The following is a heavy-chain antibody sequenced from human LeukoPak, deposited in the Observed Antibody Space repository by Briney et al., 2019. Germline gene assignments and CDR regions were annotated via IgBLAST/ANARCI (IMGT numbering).Heavy chain of an antibody. D-gene: IGHD4/OR15-4a*01. CDR1: GFTVSYNY. Sequence: PGGSQRLSCAASGFTVSYNYMNWVRQAPGKGLEWVSLIYSGGDTHYADSVKGRFTISRDSSKNTLYLQMNSLRAEDTAVYYCARDPPAVRTNTYAWGQGTLVTVSS. CDR3: ARDPPAVRTNTYA. V-gene: IGHV3-66*01. CDR2: IYSGGDT. J-gene: IGHJ5*02.